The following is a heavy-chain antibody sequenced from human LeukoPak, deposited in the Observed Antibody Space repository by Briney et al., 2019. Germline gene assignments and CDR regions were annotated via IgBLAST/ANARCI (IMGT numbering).Heavy chain of an antibody. Sequence: GGSLRLSCAASGFSFNSYGMHWVRQAPGKGLEWVAAISYDGRNQYYAETVKGRFTISRDKSRNTLYLQMNSLRAEDTAVYYCAKDLHSSSNDYYGMDVWGQGTTVTVSS. CDR3: AKDLHSSSNDYYGMDV. D-gene: IGHD6-13*01. V-gene: IGHV3-30*18. CDR1: GFSFNSYG. J-gene: IGHJ6*02. CDR2: ISYDGRNQ.